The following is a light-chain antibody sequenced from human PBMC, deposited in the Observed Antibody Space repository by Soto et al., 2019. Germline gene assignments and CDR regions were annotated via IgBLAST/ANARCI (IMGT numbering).Light chain of an antibody. J-gene: IGLJ1*01. V-gene: IGLV2-11*01. CDR3: SSYAGSYTYV. CDR1: SSVVGYYNY. CDR2: DVR. Sequence: QSVLTQPRSVSGSPGQSVTISCTGTSSVVGYYNYVSWYQQHPGKAPKLMISDVRERPSGVPDRFSGSKSGNTASLTISGLQAEDEADYYCSSYAGSYTYVFGTGTKVTV.